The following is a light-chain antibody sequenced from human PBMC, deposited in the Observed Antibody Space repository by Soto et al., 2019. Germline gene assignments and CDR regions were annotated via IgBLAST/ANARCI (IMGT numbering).Light chain of an antibody. V-gene: IGKV3-20*01. CDR3: QQASSFPPT. CDR2: GAS. CDR1: QTVSSNY. J-gene: IGKJ4*01. Sequence: EIILTQSPDTLSLSPGERATLSCRASQTVSSNYLAWCQQRPGQAPRLLIYGASSRATGIPDRFSGSGSGTEFTLTISSLQPEDFAIYYCQQASSFPPTFGGGTKVDIK.